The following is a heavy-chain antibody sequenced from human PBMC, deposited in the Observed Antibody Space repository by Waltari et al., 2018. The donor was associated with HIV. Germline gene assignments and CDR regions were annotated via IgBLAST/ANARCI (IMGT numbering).Heavy chain of an antibody. Sequence: QVLLQESGPRLVKSSETLSLTCTVPASSISRNYYLGWIRQAPGKGLEWIGSIYRSGTTYYNPSFKTRVTISVNMSKNQYSLKLSSLTAADTAMYYCARDQDYYDSSGYTSYAFDIWGRGTMIIVSS. CDR1: ASSISRNYY. CDR2: IYRSGTT. D-gene: IGHD3-22*01. J-gene: IGHJ3*02. CDR3: ARDQDYYDSSGYTSYAFDI. V-gene: IGHV4-38-2*02.